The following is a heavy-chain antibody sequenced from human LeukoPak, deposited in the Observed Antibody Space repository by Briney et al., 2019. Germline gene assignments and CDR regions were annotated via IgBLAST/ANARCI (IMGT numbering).Heavy chain of an antibody. CDR3: ARVSSGYILGDGDYYQYMDV. CDR2: IYYSGST. V-gene: IGHV4-39*07. J-gene: IGHJ6*03. Sequence: SETLSLTCIVPGDSISSRSYSWGWIRQPPGKGLEWIGSIYYSGSTYYNPSLKSRVTISIDTSKNQFSLKLSSVTAADTAVYYCARVSSGYILGDGDYYQYMDVWGKGTTVTVSS. CDR1: GDSISSRSYS. D-gene: IGHD5-24*01.